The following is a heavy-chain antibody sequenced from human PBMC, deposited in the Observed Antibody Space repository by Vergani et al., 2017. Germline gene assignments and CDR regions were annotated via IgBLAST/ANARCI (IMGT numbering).Heavy chain of an antibody. J-gene: IGHJ6*02. D-gene: IGHD3-3*01. V-gene: IGHV3-33*01. CDR3: AREDPLYDCGGGGMDV. CDR1: GFTFSSYG. CDR2: IWYDGSNK. Sequence: QVQLVESGGGVVKPGRSLRLSCAASGFTFSSYGMHWVRQAPGKGLEWVALIWYDGSNKYYANSVKGRFTIARDNSKNTLYLQMNSLRAEDTAVYYCAREDPLYDCGGGGMDVWGQGTTVTVSS.